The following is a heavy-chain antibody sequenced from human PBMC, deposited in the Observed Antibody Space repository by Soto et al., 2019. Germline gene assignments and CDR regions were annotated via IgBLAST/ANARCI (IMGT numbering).Heavy chain of an antibody. D-gene: IGHD3-10*01. CDR1: GFTFSDYY. J-gene: IGHJ4*02. CDR3: ARKLLWFGEPLGFDY. Sequence: SGGSLRLSCAASGFTFSDYYMSWIRQAPGKGLEWVSYISSSSSYTNYADSVKGRFTISRDNAKNSLYLQMNSLRAEDTAVYYCARKLLWFGEPLGFDYWGQGTLVTVSS. V-gene: IGHV3-11*06. CDR2: ISSSSSYT.